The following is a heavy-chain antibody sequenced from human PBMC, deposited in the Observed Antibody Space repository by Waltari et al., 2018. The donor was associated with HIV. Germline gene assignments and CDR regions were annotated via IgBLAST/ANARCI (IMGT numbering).Heavy chain of an antibody. CDR2: IRSKAYGGTT. Sequence: EVQLVESGGGLVQPGRSLRLSCTASGFTFGDYAMSWFRQAPGKGVECVGGIRSKAYGGTTEYAASVKGRFTISRDDSRSIAYLQMNSLQTEDTAVYYCTKGRMTTDYWGQGTLVTVSS. D-gene: IGHD4-17*01. CDR3: TKGRMTTDY. J-gene: IGHJ4*02. CDR1: GFTFGDYA. V-gene: IGHV3-49*03.